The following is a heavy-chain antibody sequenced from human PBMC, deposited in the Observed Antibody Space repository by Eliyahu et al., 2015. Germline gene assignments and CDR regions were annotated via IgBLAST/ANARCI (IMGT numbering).Heavy chain of an antibody. J-gene: IGHJ3*02. CDR2: IWYDGSNK. V-gene: IGHV3-33*01. CDR3: ARVTAYSSSWYRMEAFDI. D-gene: IGHD6-13*01. CDR1: GFTFXSYG. Sequence: QVQLVESGGGVVQPGRSLRLSCAASGFTFXSYGMHWVRQAPGKGLEWVAVIWYDGSNKYYADSVKGRFTISRDNSKNTLYLQMNSLRAEDTAVYYCARVTAYSSSWYRMEAFDIWGQGTMVTVSS.